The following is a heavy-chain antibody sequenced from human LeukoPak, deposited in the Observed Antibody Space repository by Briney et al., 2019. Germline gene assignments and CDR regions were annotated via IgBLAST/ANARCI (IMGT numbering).Heavy chain of an antibody. J-gene: IGHJ5*02. CDR1: GYSFSNYW. V-gene: IGHV5-51*01. CDR2: IYPGDSDT. Sequence: SGESLKISRKASGYSFSNYWVGWVRQVPGKGLEWVGLIYPGDSDTSYSPSLQGHVSISVDKSINTAYLQWSSLKASDTGMYYCAKGGTFRGPNYFDPWGQGTLVIVSS. D-gene: IGHD1-7*01. CDR3: AKGGTFRGPNYFDP.